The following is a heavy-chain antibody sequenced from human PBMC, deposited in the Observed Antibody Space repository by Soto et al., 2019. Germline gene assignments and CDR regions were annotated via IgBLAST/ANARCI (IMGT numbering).Heavy chain of an antibody. D-gene: IGHD4-17*01. V-gene: IGHV3-53*01. Sequence: GGSLRLSCAASGFTVSNTYMTWVRQPPGKGLECVSVIYTAGGTNYADSVKGRFIISRDNSKNTLYLQMNSLRGEDTAVYYCAKDSPYGSPTFATVWGQGTLVTVSS. CDR3: AKDSPYGSPTFATV. J-gene: IGHJ4*02. CDR2: IYTAGGT. CDR1: GFTVSNTY.